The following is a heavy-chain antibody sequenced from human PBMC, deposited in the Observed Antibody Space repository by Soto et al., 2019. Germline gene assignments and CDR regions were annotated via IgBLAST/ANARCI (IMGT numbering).Heavy chain of an antibody. CDR2: INPSGGGT. D-gene: IGHD2-21*02. CDR1: GYTFSNYY. J-gene: IGHJ6*02. V-gene: IGHV1-46*01. CDR3: ARGPNFTDFAHRVYSGMDV. Sequence: QVHLVQSGAEVKKPGASVTFPCKASGYTFSNYYMHWVRQAPGQGLEWVGIINPSGGGTTYAQHFPCIVTMPRDPSTSTVYMELNSLRSDHTALYYSARGPNFTDFAHRVYSGMDVWGPGTTVTVSS.